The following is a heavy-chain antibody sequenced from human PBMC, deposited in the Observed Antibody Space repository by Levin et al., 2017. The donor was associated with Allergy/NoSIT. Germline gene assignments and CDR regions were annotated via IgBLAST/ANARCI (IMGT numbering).Heavy chain of an antibody. D-gene: IGHD6-19*01. CDR1: GFTFSSYS. CDR3: ARAPGIAVAELLFDY. CDR2: ISSSSSYI. Sequence: GGSLRLSCAASGFTFSSYSMNWVRQAPGKGLEWVSSISSSSSYIYYADSVKGRFIISRDNAKNSLYLQMNSLRAEDTAVYYCARAPGIAVAELLFDYWGQGTLVTVSS. J-gene: IGHJ4*02. V-gene: IGHV3-21*01.